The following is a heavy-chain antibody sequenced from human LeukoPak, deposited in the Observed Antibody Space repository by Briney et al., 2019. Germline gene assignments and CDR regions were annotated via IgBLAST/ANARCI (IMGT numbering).Heavy chain of an antibody. CDR3: ARGYSSSSDRIYYYYYYYMDV. J-gene: IGHJ6*03. D-gene: IGHD6-6*01. CDR1: GGTFSSYA. CDR2: IIPIFGTA. V-gene: IGHV1-69*01. Sequence: ASVKVSCKASGGTFSSYAISWVRQAPGQGLEWMGGIIPIFGTANYAQKFQGRVTITADESTSTAYMELSSLRSEDTAVYYCARGYSSSSDRIYYYYYYYMDVWGKGTTVTVSS.